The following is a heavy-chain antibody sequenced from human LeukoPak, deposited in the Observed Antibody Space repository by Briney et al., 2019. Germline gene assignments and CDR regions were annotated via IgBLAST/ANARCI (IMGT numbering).Heavy chain of an antibody. CDR1: GGSISNYY. CDR3: ARFVGATHAFDF. V-gene: IGHV4-59*01. J-gene: IGHJ3*01. CDR2: IYHNGGT. Sequence: PSETLSLTCTVSGGSISNYYWSWIRQPPGKGLEWIAYIYHNGGTKYNPSLKSRVTISIDTSKNQFSLKLSSVTAADTAVYYCARFVGATHAFDFWGRGTMVTVSS. D-gene: IGHD1-26*01.